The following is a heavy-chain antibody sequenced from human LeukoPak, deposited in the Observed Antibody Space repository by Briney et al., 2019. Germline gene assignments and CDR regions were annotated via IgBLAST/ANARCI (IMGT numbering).Heavy chain of an antibody. CDR2: ISGSGDT. J-gene: IGHJ4*02. D-gene: IGHD6-13*01. CDR1: GFTFSSYA. V-gene: IGHV3-23*01. Sequence: GGSLRLSCAASGFTFSSYAMGWVCQALGKGLEWVSAISGSGDTYYADSVKGRFTISRDNSKNTLYLQMNSLRAEDTAVYYCATTGYSSRNYWGQGTLVTVSS. CDR3: ATTGYSSRNY.